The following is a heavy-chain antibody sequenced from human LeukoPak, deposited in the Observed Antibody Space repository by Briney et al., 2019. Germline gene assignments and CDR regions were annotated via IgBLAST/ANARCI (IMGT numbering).Heavy chain of an antibody. V-gene: IGHV4-59*11. CDR2: IYYSGST. CDR1: GGSISSHY. CDR3: ARATYYYDSRGKYYYMDV. Sequence: SGTLSLTCTVSGGSISSHYWSWIRQPPGKGLEWIGYIYYSGSTNYNPSLKSRVTISVDTSKNQFSLKLSSVTAADTAVYYCARATYYYDSRGKYYYMDVWGKGTTVTVSS. D-gene: IGHD3-22*01. J-gene: IGHJ6*03.